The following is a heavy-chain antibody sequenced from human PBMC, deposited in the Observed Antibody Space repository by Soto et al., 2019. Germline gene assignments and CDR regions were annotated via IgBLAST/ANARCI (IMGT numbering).Heavy chain of an antibody. CDR1: GLSFSSYA. CDR2: ISRSGNST. V-gene: IGHV3-23*01. D-gene: IGHD3-9*01. Sequence: EVQVLESGGGLAQPGRSLRLSCAVSGLSFSSYAMTWVRQSPGKGLEWVSSISRSGNSTYSADSVRGRFTISRDNSKNPQYLQMNSLRAEDTAVYYCAKDAKSLDWLPTSYYFDFWGQGTLVTVSS. J-gene: IGHJ4*02. CDR3: AKDAKSLDWLPTSYYFDF.